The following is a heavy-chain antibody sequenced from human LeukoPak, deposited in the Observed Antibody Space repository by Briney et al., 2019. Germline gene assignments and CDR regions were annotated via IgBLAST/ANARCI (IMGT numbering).Heavy chain of an antibody. V-gene: IGHV3-23*01. D-gene: IGHD1-14*01. Sequence: GGSLRLSCAASGFTFDDYAMHWVRQAPRKGLEWVSAISGSGGSTYYADSVKGRFTISRDNSKNTLYLQMNSLRAEDTAVYYCAKPARTDYADYWGQGTLVTVSS. J-gene: IGHJ4*02. CDR2: ISGSGGST. CDR1: GFTFDDYA. CDR3: AKPARTDYADY.